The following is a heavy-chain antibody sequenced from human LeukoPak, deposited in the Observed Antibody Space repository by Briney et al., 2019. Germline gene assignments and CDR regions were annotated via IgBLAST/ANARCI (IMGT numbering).Heavy chain of an antibody. J-gene: IGHJ3*02. V-gene: IGHV3-7*01. D-gene: IGHD3-3*01. Sequence: GGSLRLSCAASGFIFSRNWMSWVRQAPGKGLEWVANIKQDGSEKYYVDSVKGRFTISRDNAKNSLYLQMNSLRAEDTAVYYCARDPGITIFGVVIISNAFDIWGQGTMVTVSS. CDR2: IKQDGSEK. CDR1: GFIFSRNW. CDR3: ARDPGITIFGVVIISNAFDI.